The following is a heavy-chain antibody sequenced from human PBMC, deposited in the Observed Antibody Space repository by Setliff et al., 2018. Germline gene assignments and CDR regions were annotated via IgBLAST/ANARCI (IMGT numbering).Heavy chain of an antibody. J-gene: IGHJ4*02. D-gene: IGHD3-3*01. V-gene: IGHV1-18*04. CDR3: ARVPRLEWLLPTFDS. CDR1: GYSFIDYY. CDR2: ISAYNGNN. Sequence: VASVKVSCKSSGYSFIDYYIHWVRQAPGQGLEWMGWISAYNGNNIYAQNLQGRVTMTTDTSTSTAYMELRSLRSDDTAVYYCARVPRLEWLLPTFDSWGQGTLVTVSS.